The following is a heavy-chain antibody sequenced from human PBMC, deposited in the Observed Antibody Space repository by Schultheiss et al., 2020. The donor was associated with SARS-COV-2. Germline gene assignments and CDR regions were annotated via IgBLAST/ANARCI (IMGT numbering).Heavy chain of an antibody. J-gene: IGHJ2*01. CDR2: ISGSGGST. V-gene: IGHV3-23*01. CDR3: ARVSRVVIRYFDL. D-gene: IGHD3-3*01. Sequence: GGSLRLSCAASGFTFSSYAMSWVRQAPGKGLEWVSAISGSGGSTYYADSVKGRFTISRDNAKNSLYLQMNSLRAEDTAVYYCARVSRVVIRYFDLWGRGTLVTVSS. CDR1: GFTFSSYA.